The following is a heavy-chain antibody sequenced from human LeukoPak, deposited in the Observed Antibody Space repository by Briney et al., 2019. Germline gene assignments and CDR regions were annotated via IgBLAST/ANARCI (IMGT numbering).Heavy chain of an antibody. V-gene: IGHV3-7*01. CDR3: ARAATVVVPAADYMDV. CDR2: IKQDGSEK. D-gene: IGHD2-2*01. J-gene: IGHJ6*03. CDR1: GFTFSSYW. Sequence: GGSLRLSCAASGFTFSSYWMSWVRQAPGKGLEWVANIKQDGSEKYYVDSVKGRFTISRDNAKNSLYLQMNSLRAEDTAVYSCARAATVVVPAADYMDVWGKGTTVTVSS.